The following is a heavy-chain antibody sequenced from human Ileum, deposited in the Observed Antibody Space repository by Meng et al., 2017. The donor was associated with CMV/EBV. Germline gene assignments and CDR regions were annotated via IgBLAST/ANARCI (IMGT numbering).Heavy chain of an antibody. D-gene: IGHD4-17*01. J-gene: IGHJ1*01. CDR2: IYHSGST. Sequence: QVQLQHWGAGLLKPPQTLSLTCAVYVGSFSGYYWNWIRQPPGRGLEWIGEIYHSGSTNYNPSLKSRVTISVDTSKNQFSLKLSSVTAADTAVYYCATRRTPYGDYEYFQHWGQGTLVTVSS. CDR3: ATRRTPYGDYEYFQH. CDR1: VGSFSGYY. V-gene: IGHV4-34*01.